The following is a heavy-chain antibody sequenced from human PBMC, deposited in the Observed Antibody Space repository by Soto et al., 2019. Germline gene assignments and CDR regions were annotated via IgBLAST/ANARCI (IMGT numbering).Heavy chain of an antibody. CDR3: ARPLGGGYYYGSGFYGMDV. V-gene: IGHV3-30*03. D-gene: IGHD3-10*01. CDR2: ISYDGSNE. J-gene: IGHJ6*02. Sequence: QVQLVESGGGVVQPGRSLRLSCAASELTFSSYGMHWVHQAPGKGLEWVAVISYDGSNEYYEDSVKGRFTISRDNSKNTLYLQMNSLRAEDTAVYYCARPLGGGYYYGSGFYGMDVWGQGTTVTVSS. CDR1: ELTFSSYG.